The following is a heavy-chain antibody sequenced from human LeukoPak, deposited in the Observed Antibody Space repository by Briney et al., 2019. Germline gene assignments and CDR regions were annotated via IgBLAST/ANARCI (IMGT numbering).Heavy chain of an antibody. CDR3: AILGGD. CDR2: NGGLGGGA. J-gene: IGHJ4*02. V-gene: IGHV3-23*01. CDR1: GFTFSSYA. D-gene: IGHD7-27*01. Sequence: GGSLRLSCAASGFTFSSYAMTWVRQAPGKGLECVSTNGGLGGGAFYAASVKGRFTISRENSQKTLYIQMNSMRAEDTAIYYCAILGGDWGEGTLVTVSS.